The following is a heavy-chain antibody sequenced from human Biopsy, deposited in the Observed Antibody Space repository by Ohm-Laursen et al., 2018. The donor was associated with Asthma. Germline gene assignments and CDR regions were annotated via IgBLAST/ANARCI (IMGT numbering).Heavy chain of an antibody. J-gene: IGHJ6*02. CDR1: GFTFSSYG. CDR3: AKDTEGRYDFWSGLSYIYYGMDV. CDR2: ISYDGSNK. Sequence: SLRLSRTASGFTFSSYGMYWVRQAPGKGLEGVAVISYDGSNKYYADSVKGRFTISRDNSKNTLYLQMNSLRAEDTAVYYCAKDTEGRYDFWSGLSYIYYGMDVWGQGTTVTVSS. V-gene: IGHV3-30*18. D-gene: IGHD3-3*01.